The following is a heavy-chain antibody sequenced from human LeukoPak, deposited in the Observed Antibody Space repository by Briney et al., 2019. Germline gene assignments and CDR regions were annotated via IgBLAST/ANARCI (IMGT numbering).Heavy chain of an antibody. CDR1: GGSISSSSYY. Sequence: SETLSLTCAVSGGSISSSSYYWGWIRQPPGKGLEWIGSIYYSGSTYYNPSLRSRVTISVDTSKSQFSLKLRTVTAANTGVYYCARGAAYYYDSSGYCLDYWGKGTLVTVSS. D-gene: IGHD3-22*01. V-gene: IGHV4-39*07. J-gene: IGHJ4*02. CDR3: ARGAAYYYDSSGYCLDY. CDR2: IYYSGST.